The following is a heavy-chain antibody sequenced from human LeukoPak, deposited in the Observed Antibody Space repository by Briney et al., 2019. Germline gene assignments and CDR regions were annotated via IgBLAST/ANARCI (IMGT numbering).Heavy chain of an antibody. J-gene: IGHJ6*03. CDR2: IYYSGST. CDR3: ARRDYYYYMDV. Sequence: SETLSLTCTVSGGSISSSSYYWGWIRQPPGKGLEWIGSIYYSGSTYYNPSLKSRVTISVDTSKNQFSLKLSSVTAADTAVYYCARRDYYYYMDVWGKGTTVTVSS. CDR1: GGSISSSSYY. V-gene: IGHV4-39*01.